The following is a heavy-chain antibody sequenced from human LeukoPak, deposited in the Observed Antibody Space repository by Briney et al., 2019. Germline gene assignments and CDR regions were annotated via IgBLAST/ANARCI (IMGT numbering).Heavy chain of an antibody. CDR1: GGSIGSGGYY. J-gene: IGHJ4*02. CDR3: ARSDSRGYYGVY. CDR2: IYDSGTT. V-gene: IGHV4-31*03. Sequence: SQTLSLTCTVSGGSIGSGGYYWTWIRQHPGKGLEWIGYIYDSGTTYYNPSLKSRLTISVDTSKNQFSLKLSSVTAADTAVYYCARSDSRGYYGVYWGQGTLVTVSS. D-gene: IGHD3-22*01.